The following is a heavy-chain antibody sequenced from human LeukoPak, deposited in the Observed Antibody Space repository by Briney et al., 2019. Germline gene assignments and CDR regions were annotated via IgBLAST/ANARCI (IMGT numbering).Heavy chain of an antibody. Sequence: SETLSLTCSVSGGSISSYYWSWIRLPPGKGLEWIGFISYSGSTNYNPSLRSRVTISLDTSKNQFSLHLSSVTGADTAVYYCARGGPGSGWHYYLDYWGQGTLVTVSS. V-gene: IGHV4-59*01. CDR2: ISYSGST. CDR1: GGSISSYY. D-gene: IGHD3-22*01. CDR3: ARGGPGSGWHYYLDY. J-gene: IGHJ4*02.